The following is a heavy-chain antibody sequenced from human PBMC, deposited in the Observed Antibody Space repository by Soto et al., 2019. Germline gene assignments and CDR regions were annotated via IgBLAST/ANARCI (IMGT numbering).Heavy chain of an antibody. CDR3: ARAYSDAFDI. CDR1: GFTFSDYY. Sequence: QVQLVESGGGLVKPGGSLRLSCAASGFTFSDYYMTWIRQAPGKGLEWVSYISSSGSGIYYPDSVKGRFTISRDNAKKSRYLQMSSLRAEDTAVYYCARAYSDAFDIWGQGTMVTVSS. V-gene: IGHV3-11*01. CDR2: ISSSGSGI. J-gene: IGHJ3*02. D-gene: IGHD2-15*01.